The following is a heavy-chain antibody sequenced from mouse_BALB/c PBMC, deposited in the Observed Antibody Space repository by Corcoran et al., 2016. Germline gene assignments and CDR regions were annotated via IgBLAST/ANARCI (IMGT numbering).Heavy chain of an antibody. J-gene: IGHJ1*01. CDR3: ANWDWYFDV. Sequence: EVQLQQSGAELVKPGASVKLSCTASGFNIKDAYMHWVQQRPEQGLEWIGRIDPAYGNTKYDPKFQGKATITADTSSNTAYLQLSSLTSEDTAVYYCANWDWYFDVWGAGTTVTVSS. CDR1: GFNIKDAY. V-gene: IGHV14-3*02. CDR2: IDPAYGNT. D-gene: IGHD4-1*01.